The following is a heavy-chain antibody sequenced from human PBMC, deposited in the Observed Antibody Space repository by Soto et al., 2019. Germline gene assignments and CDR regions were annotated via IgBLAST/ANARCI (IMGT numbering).Heavy chain of an antibody. V-gene: IGHV4-30-2*01. J-gene: IGHJ6*02. CDR3: ARSITIFGVVIRGTDV. CDR2: IYHSGSP. D-gene: IGHD3-3*01. CDR1: GGSISSGGYS. Sequence: QLQLQESGSGLVKPSQTLSLTCAVSGGSISSGGYSWSWIRQPPGKGLEWIGYIYHSGSPYYNPSLKSRGTISAHRSKNQLSLKLSSVTAADTAVYYCARSITIFGVVIRGTDVWGQGTTVTVSS.